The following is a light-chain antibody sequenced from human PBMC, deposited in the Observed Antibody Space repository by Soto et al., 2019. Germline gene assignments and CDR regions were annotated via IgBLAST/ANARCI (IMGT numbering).Light chain of an antibody. J-gene: IGKJ2*01. CDR3: MQALQTPYT. Sequence: DIVMTQSPLSLPVTPGEPASISCRSSQSLLHSNGYNYLDWYLQKPGQSPQLLIYLGSTRASGVPDRFSGSGSGTDFTLKVSRVEAEEVGVYYCMQALQTPYTFGQGTKLEIK. V-gene: IGKV2-28*01. CDR2: LGS. CDR1: QSLLHSNGYNY.